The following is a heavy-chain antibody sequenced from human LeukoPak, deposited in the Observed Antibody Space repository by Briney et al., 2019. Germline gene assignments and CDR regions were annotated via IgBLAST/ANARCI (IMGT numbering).Heavy chain of an antibody. CDR3: ARHAIAAPPAFGWFDP. CDR1: GYSFTSYW. CDR2: VYPGDSDT. D-gene: IGHD6-6*01. Sequence: GESLKICSNGSGYSFTSYWIAWVRQMPGKSLEWMGIVYPGDSDTRYSPSFQGQVTISADKSISTAYVQWSSLKASDTAMYYCARHAIAAPPAFGWFDPWGQGTLVTVSS. V-gene: IGHV5-51*01. J-gene: IGHJ5*02.